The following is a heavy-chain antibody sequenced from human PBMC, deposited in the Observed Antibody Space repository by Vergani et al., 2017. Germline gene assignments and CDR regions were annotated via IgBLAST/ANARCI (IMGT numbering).Heavy chain of an antibody. CDR1: GGSISSYY. D-gene: IGHD2/OR15-2a*01. J-gene: IGHJ6*02. V-gene: IGHV4-59*01. Sequence: QVQLQESGPGLVKPSETLSLTCTVSGGSISSYYWSWIRQPPGKGLEWIGYIYYSGSTNYNPSLKSRVTISVDTSKNQVSLKLSSVTAADTAVYYCARDLLGMDVWGQGTTVTVSS. CDR3: ARDLLGMDV. CDR2: IYYSGST.